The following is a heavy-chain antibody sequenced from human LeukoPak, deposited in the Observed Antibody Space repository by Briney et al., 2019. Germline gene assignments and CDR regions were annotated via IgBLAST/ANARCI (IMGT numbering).Heavy chain of an antibody. Sequence: GGSLRLSCAASGFTFSIYGMNWVRQAPGKGLEWVSGISGSGGSTYYADSVKGRFTMSRDNSKNTLFLQMNSLRAEDTAVYYCAKSRVYNWNDGVDYWGQGTLVTVSS. V-gene: IGHV3-23*01. CDR3: AKSRVYNWNDGVDY. D-gene: IGHD1-20*01. J-gene: IGHJ4*02. CDR2: ISGSGGST. CDR1: GFTFSIYG.